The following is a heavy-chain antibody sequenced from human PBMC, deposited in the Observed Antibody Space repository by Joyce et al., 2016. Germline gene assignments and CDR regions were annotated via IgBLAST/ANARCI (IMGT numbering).Heavy chain of an antibody. CDR3: ARSQWLAPLMY. CDR2: INNSGVT. V-gene: IGHV4-34*01. Sequence: QVQLQQWGAGLLNPSETLSLTCAVSGGPFRGFFWTWVRQPPGKGLEWIGDINNSGVTNYNPSLKTRVTFSVDTSKNQFSLKLTSLSAADTAVYYCARSQWLAPLMYWGQGTPVTVSS. J-gene: IGHJ4*02. CDR1: GGPFRGFF. D-gene: IGHD6-19*01.